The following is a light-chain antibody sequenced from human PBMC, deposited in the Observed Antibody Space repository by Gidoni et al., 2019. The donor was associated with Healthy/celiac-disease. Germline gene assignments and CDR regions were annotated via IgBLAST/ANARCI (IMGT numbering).Light chain of an antibody. CDR2: DAS. CDR3: QQRSNWPKT. V-gene: IGKV3-11*01. Sequence: EIVLTQSPATLSLSPGERATLSCRASQSVSSYLAWYQQKPGQAPRLLIYDASNRATRIPARFSGSGSGTDFTLTISSLEPEDFAVYYCQQRSNWPKTFGGGTKVEIK. CDR1: QSVSSY. J-gene: IGKJ4*01.